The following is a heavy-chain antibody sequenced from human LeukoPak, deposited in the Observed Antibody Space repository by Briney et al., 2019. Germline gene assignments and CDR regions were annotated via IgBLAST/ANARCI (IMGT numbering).Heavy chain of an antibody. CDR2: ISGSGDST. CDR3: AKDRGIISDY. J-gene: IGHJ4*02. D-gene: IGHD3-10*01. V-gene: IGHV3-23*01. CDR1: GFTFSSYG. Sequence: GGTLRLSCAASGFTFSSYGMSWVRQAPGKGLEWVSAISGSGDSTYYVDSVKGRFTISRDNSKNTLYLQMNSLRAEDTAVYYCAKDRGIISDYWGQGILVTVSS.